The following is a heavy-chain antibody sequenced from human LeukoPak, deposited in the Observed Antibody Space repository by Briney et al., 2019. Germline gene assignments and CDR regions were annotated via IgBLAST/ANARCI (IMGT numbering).Heavy chain of an antibody. D-gene: IGHD6-19*01. Sequence: GGSLRLSCAPSGFTFSDHSMDWVRQAPGKGLEWVSSIYNSGSKTFYADSVKGRFTISRDNSKNTVYLQMNSLRVEDTAVYYCAKDVVPDSGWDLDYWGQGTLVTVSS. CDR1: GFTFSDHS. CDR2: IYNSGSKT. J-gene: IGHJ4*02. CDR3: AKDVVPDSGWDLDY. V-gene: IGHV3-23*01.